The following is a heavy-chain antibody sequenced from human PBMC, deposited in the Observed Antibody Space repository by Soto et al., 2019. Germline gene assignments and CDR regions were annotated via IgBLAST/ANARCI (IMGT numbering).Heavy chain of an antibody. D-gene: IGHD1-1*01. CDR2: MDPNTGNS. CDR1: GYTFTSYD. Sequence: GPSVKVSCKASGYTFTSYDIYWVRQATGQGLEWMGWMDPNTGNSAYAQKFQGRVTVTSDTSINTVHMELSSLRSEDTAVYYCARRAETNGWNGFGADKYYFDFWGQGTLVTVSS. J-gene: IGHJ4*02. V-gene: IGHV1-8*01. CDR3: ARRAETNGWNGFGADKYYFDF.